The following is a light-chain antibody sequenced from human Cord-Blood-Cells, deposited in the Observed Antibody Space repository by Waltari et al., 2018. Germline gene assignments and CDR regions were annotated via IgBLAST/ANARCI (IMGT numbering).Light chain of an antibody. CDR3: HHSSRLPQT. J-gene: IGKJ1*01. Sequence: EIVLTQSPDFQSVTPKEKVTITCRARQSIGISLHRYQQQPDESPTLLIKYASQSFSCVPSRFSGSGSGTDFTLTINSLEAEDAATYYCHHSSRLPQTFGQGTKVEI. CDR2: YAS. V-gene: IGKV6-21*01. CDR1: QSIGIS.